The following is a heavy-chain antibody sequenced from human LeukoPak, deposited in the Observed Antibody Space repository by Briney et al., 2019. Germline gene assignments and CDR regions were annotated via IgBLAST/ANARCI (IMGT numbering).Heavy chain of an antibody. Sequence: PSETLSLTCTVSGYSISSGYYWGWIRPPPGKGLEWIGIIYYSGSTYYNPSLKSRVTISVDTSKNQFSLKLSSVTAADTAVYYCASEVWVVVIPTFFRKSHRNDAFDIWGQGTMVTVSS. CDR3: ASEVWVVVIPTFFRKSHRNDAFDI. CDR1: GYSISSGYY. J-gene: IGHJ3*02. D-gene: IGHD3-22*01. V-gene: IGHV4-38-2*02. CDR2: IYYSGST.